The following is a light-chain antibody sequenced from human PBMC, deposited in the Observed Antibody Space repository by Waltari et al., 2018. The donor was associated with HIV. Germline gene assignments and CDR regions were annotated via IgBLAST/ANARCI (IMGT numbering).Light chain of an antibody. CDR3: QQCAVSPRT. CDR2: ATS. J-gene: IGKJ1*01. Sequence: EIVLTQSPGTLSLSPGEGATLSCRASQSVDTSYLTWYQQRPGQAPRLLIYATSSRATGSPDRVSGSGSGTDCTLTISGLEPEDCAVYYCQQCAVSPRTFGPG. CDR1: QSVDTSY. V-gene: IGKV3-20*01.